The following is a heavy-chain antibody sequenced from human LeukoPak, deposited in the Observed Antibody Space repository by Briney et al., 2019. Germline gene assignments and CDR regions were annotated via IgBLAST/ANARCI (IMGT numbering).Heavy chain of an antibody. Sequence: QPGGSLRPSCVGSGYIFSSYAMTWVRQAPGKGLEWVSGIIGSGGATYSADSVKGRFTISRDNSKNTLYLQLNNLRVDDTALYFCAKGRLFNWNRENYFDPWGQGALVTVSS. CDR1: GYIFSSYA. J-gene: IGHJ5*02. CDR3: AKGRLFNWNRENYFDP. V-gene: IGHV3-23*01. D-gene: IGHD1-20*01. CDR2: IIGSGGAT.